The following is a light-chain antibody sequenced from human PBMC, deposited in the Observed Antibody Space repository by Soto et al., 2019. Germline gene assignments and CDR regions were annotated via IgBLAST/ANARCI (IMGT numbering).Light chain of an antibody. Sequence: DIQMTQSPSSLSASVGDRVTITCRASQSITTYLNWYRQKPGKAPKLLIYAASSLQSGVPSRFSGRGSETECTLSSSSLQPEDFATYFCQQIYSAPLTFGGGTKVDIK. V-gene: IGKV1-39*01. CDR2: AAS. J-gene: IGKJ4*01. CDR1: QSITTY. CDR3: QQIYSAPLT.